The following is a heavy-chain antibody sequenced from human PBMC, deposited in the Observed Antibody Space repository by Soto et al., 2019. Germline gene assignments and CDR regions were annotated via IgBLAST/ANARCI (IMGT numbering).Heavy chain of an antibody. V-gene: IGHV1-18*01. CDR1: GYTFTSYG. CDR3: ARDRTLGYCSSTSCYDLDY. D-gene: IGHD2-2*01. CDR2: ISAYNGNT. J-gene: IGHJ4*02. Sequence: ASVTVSCTASGYTFTSYGISWVRQAPGQGLEWMGWISAYNGNTNYAQKLQGRVTMTTDTSTSTAYMELRSLRSDDTAVYYCARDRTLGYCSSTSCYDLDYWGQGTLVTVS.